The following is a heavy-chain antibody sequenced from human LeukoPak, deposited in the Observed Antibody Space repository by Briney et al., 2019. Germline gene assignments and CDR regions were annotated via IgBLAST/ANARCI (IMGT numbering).Heavy chain of an antibody. CDR2: IYYSGST. CDR1: GGSISNSIYY. J-gene: IGHJ4*01. V-gene: IGHV4-39*01. Sequence: SETLSLTCTVSGGSISNSIYYWGWVRQPPGKGLEWIGSIYYSGSTYYTPSLKRRVTMSVDTSKNQFSLKLRSMTAADTAVYFCARLDGYHNNGRFDYWGHGTLVTVSS. D-gene: IGHD5-24*01. CDR3: ARLDGYHNNGRFDY.